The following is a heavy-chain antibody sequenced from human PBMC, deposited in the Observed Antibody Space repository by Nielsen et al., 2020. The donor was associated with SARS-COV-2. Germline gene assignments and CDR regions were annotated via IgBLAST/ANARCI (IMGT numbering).Heavy chain of an antibody. J-gene: IGHJ3*01. CDR3: ASASAHV. V-gene: IGHV3-74*01. CDR1: GFTFRHYW. D-gene: IGHD3-16*01. CDR2: INADGSST. Sequence: GGSLRLSCAASGFTFRHYWMHWVRHVPGKGLVWVSRINADGSSTSYADYVKGRFTISRDNAKNTLYLQMNSLRAEDTAVYYCASASAHVWGQGTMVTVSS.